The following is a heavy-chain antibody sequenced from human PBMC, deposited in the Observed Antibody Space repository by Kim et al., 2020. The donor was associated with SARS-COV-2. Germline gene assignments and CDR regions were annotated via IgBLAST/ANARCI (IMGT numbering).Heavy chain of an antibody. CDR3: AKDRSYLFDY. D-gene: IGHD1-26*01. Sequence: SPVSVRGHFTISRDKARNSLYLQMNSLRDEDTAVYYCAKDRSYLFDYWGQGTLVTASS. J-gene: IGHJ4*02. V-gene: IGHV3-11*04.